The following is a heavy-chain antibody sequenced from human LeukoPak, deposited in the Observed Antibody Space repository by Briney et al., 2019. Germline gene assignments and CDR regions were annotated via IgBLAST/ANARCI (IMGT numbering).Heavy chain of an antibody. CDR1: GFTFSSYA. CDR3: VSPGYSSSWYSDAFDI. D-gene: IGHD6-13*01. V-gene: IGHV3-21*01. J-gene: IGHJ3*02. Sequence: GGSLRLSCAASGFTFSSYAMSWVRQAPGKGLEWVSSISSSSSSYIYYADSVKGRFTISRDNAKNSLYLQMNSLRAEDTAVYYCVSPGYSSSWYSDAFDIWGQGTMVTVSS. CDR2: ISSSSSSYI.